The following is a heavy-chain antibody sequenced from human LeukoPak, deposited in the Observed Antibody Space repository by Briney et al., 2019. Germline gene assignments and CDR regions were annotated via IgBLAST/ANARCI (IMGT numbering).Heavy chain of an antibody. J-gene: IGHJ4*02. CDR2: ISWNSGSI. Sequence: PGGSLRLSCAASGFTFDDYAMHWVRQAPGKGLEGVSGISWNSGSIGYADSVKGRFTISRDNAKNSLYLQMNSLRAEDMALYYCAKGIQLWSPFDYWGQGTLVTVSS. CDR1: GFTFDDYA. D-gene: IGHD5-18*01. CDR3: AKGIQLWSPFDY. V-gene: IGHV3-9*03.